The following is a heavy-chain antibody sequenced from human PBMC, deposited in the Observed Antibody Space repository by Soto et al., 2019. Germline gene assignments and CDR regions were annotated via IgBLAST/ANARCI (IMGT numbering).Heavy chain of an antibody. CDR1: GGSISSYY. Sequence: PSETLSLTCTVSGGSISSYYWSWIRQPPGKGLEWIGYIYYSGSTYYNPSLKSRVTISVDTSKNQFSLKLSSVTAADTAVYYCARAGSNYYYYYGMDVWGQGTTVTVSS. J-gene: IGHJ6*02. D-gene: IGHD1-26*01. CDR2: IYYSGST. CDR3: ARAGSNYYYYYGMDV. V-gene: IGHV4-59*12.